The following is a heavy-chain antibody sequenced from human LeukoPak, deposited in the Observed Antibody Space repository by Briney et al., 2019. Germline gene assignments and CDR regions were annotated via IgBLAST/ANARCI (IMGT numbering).Heavy chain of an antibody. Sequence: ASVKVSCKASGYTFTSYYMHWVRQAPGQGLEWMGIINPSGGSTGYAQKFQGRVTMTRDTSTSTVYMELSSLRSEDTAVYYCARAPHSGSYFFNRNDAFDIWGQGTMVTVSS. CDR3: ARAPHSGSYFFNRNDAFDI. CDR2: INPSGGST. J-gene: IGHJ3*02. V-gene: IGHV1-46*01. CDR1: GYTFTSYY. D-gene: IGHD1-26*01.